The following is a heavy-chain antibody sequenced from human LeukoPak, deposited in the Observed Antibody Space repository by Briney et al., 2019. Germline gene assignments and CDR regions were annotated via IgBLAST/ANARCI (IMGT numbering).Heavy chain of an antibody. D-gene: IGHD1/OR15-1a*01. CDR1: GYTFTSYR. CDR3: ARLELEQRSWFDP. V-gene: IGHV1-18*01. Sequence: ASVKVSCKASGYTFTSYRIIWVRQAPGQGLELMGWISAYNGDTNYAQNLQGRVTMTTDTSTTTASMELRSLTSDDTAVYYCARLELEQRSWFDPWGQGTLVTVSS. CDR2: ISAYNGDT. J-gene: IGHJ5*02.